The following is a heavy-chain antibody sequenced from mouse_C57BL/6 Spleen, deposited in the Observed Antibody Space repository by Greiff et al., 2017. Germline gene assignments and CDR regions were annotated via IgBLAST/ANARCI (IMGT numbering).Heavy chain of an antibody. V-gene: IGHV1-64*01. D-gene: IGHD1-1*01. CDR3: ARSTPITTVPLDY. J-gene: IGHJ2*01. CDR2: IHPNSGST. CDR1: GYTFTSYW. Sequence: LQQPGAELVKPGASVKLSCKASGYTFTSYWMHWVKQRPGQGLEWIGMIHPNSGSTNYNEKFKSKATLTVDKSSSTAYMQLSSLTSEDSAVYYCARSTPITTVPLDYWGQGTTLTVSS.